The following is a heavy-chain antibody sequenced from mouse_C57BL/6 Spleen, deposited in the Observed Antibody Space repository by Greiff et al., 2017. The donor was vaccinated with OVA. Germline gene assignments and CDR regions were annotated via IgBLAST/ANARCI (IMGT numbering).Heavy chain of an antibody. J-gene: IGHJ3*01. CDR2: ISYDGSN. CDR3: AREDYYGNYGAY. D-gene: IGHD2-1*01. CDR1: GYSITSGYY. Sequence: EVHLVESGPGLVKPSQSLSLTCSVTGYSITSGYYWNWIRQFPGNKLEWMGYISYDGSNNYNPSLKNRISITRDTSKNQFFLKLNSVTTEDTATYYCAREDYYGNYGAYWGQGTLVTVSA. V-gene: IGHV3-6*01.